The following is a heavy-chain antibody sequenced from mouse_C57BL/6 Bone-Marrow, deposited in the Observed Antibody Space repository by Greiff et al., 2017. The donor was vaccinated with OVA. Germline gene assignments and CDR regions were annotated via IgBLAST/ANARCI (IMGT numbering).Heavy chain of an antibody. V-gene: IGHV1-69*01. D-gene: IGHD1-1*01. CDR2: IDPSDSYT. CDR3: ARRSFYYYGSSPFFGF. Sequence: VQLQQPGAELVMPGASVKLSCKASGYTFTSYWMHWVKQRPGQGLEWIGEIDPSDSYTNYNQKFKGKSTLTVDKSSSTAYMQLSSLTSEDSAVYYCARRSFYYYGSSPFFGFWGQSTTLTVSS. J-gene: IGHJ2*01. CDR1: GYTFTSYW.